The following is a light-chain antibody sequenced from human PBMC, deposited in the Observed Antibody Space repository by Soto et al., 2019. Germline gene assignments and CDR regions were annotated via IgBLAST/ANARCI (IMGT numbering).Light chain of an antibody. CDR2: DAS. CDR3: QQYNNWPLT. J-gene: IGKJ4*01. CDR1: QSVSSF. Sequence: EIVVTQSPSTLSLSPGERATLXXXASQSVSSFLAWYQQKPGQAPRLLIYDASNKATGIPARFSGSGSGTDFTLTINSLESEDFAVYYCQQYNNWPLTFGGGTKVDI. V-gene: IGKV3-11*01.